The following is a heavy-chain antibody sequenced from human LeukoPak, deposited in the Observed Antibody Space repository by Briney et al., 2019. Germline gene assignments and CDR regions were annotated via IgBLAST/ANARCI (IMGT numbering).Heavy chain of an antibody. V-gene: IGHV3-23*01. CDR3: AKETRYCRGGSCYSAPFDY. J-gene: IGHJ4*02. CDR1: GFTLSSYA. CDR2: ISDSGGST. Sequence: GGSLRLSCAASGFTLSSYAMSWVRQAPGKGLEWVSLISDSGGSTYYADSVKGRFTTPRDNSKNSLYLQMNTLRADDTAVYYCAKETRYCRGGSCYSAPFDYWGQGTLVTVSS. D-gene: IGHD2-15*01.